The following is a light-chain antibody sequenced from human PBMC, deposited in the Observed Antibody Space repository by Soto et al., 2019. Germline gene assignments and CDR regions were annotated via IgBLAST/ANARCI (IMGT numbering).Light chain of an antibody. J-gene: IGLJ2*01. Sequence: QSVLTQPPSVSGAPGQKVTISCTGSSSNIGAGYGVHWYQQLPGTAPKLLIYGNSNRPSGVPDRFSGSKSDTSASLAITGLPAEDEADYYCQSYDSSLSGVVFGGGTKLTVL. V-gene: IGLV1-40*01. CDR2: GNS. CDR1: SSNIGAGYG. CDR3: QSYDSSLSGVV.